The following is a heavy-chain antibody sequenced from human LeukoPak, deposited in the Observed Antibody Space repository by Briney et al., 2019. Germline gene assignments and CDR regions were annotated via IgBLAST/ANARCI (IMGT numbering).Heavy chain of an antibody. Sequence: ASVKVSCKASGYTFTSYYMHWVRQAPGQGLEWMGIINPSGGSTSYAQKFQGRVTMTRDTSTSTVYMELSSLRSEDTAVYYCARDRGRFLEWLLPTGFDYWGQGTPVTVSS. CDR3: ARDRGRFLEWLLPTGFDY. V-gene: IGHV1-46*01. CDR2: INPSGGST. J-gene: IGHJ4*02. D-gene: IGHD3-3*01. CDR1: GYTFTSYY.